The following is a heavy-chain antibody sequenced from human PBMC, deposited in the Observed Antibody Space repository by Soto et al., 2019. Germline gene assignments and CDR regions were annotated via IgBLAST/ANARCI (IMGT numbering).Heavy chain of an antibody. CDR3: ARGQRFSDWFDP. CDR2: VYSSGGT. D-gene: IGHD3-3*01. Sequence: LSLTCTVSGGSMSSYYWTWIRQPAGKGLEWIGRVYSSGGTHYNPSLKSRVTISLDTSKNQFSFRLLSVTDADTAVYYCARGQRFSDWFDPWGQGTLVTVSS. V-gene: IGHV4-4*07. J-gene: IGHJ5*02. CDR1: GGSMSSYY.